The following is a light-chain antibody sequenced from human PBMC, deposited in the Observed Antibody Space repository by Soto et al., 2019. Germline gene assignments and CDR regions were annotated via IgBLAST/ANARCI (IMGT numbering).Light chain of an antibody. CDR3: CSYAGRYTRI. CDR2: DVN. Sequence: QSVLTQPRSVSGSPGQSVTISCTGSSSDVSAYQFVSWYQQHPGKAPKLTLYDVNQRPSGVPDRFSGSKSGDTASLTISGLQAEDEADYYCCSYAGRYTRIFGGGTKVTVL. CDR1: SSDVSAYQF. V-gene: IGLV2-11*01. J-gene: IGLJ2*01.